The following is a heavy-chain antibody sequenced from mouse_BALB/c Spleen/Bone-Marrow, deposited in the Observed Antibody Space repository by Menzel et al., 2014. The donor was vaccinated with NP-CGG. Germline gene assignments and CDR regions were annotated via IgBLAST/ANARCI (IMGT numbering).Heavy chain of an antibody. V-gene: IGHV1S135*01. CDR2: IDPFNGGT. J-gene: IGHJ3*01. D-gene: IGHD2-1*01. CDR1: GYAFTSYN. CDR3: AREDYGKGFAY. Sequence: EVQLQQSGPELVKPGASVKVSCKASGYAFTSYNMYWVKQSHGKSLEWIGHIDPFNGGTSYNQKFKGKAILTVDKSASTAYMHLNSLTSEDSAVYYCAREDYGKGFAYWGQGTLVTVSA.